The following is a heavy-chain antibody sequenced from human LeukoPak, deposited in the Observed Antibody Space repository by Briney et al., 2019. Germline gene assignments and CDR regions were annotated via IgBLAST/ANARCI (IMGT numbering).Heavy chain of an antibody. CDR2: TSSSGGST. V-gene: IGHV3-23*01. J-gene: IGHJ3*02. D-gene: IGHD3-10*01. Sequence: PGGSLRLSCAASGFTFSSYAMSWVRQAPGKGLEWVSGTSSSGGSTYYADSVKGRFTISRDNSKNTVYLQMNSLRAEDTAVYYCARDPPMVRVKRGAFDIWGQGTMVTVSS. CDR3: ARDPPMVRVKRGAFDI. CDR1: GFTFSSYA.